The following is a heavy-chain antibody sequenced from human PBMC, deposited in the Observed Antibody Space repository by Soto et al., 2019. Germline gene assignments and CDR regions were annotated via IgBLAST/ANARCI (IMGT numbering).Heavy chain of an antibody. V-gene: IGHV3-73*02. J-gene: IGHJ2*01. Sequence: EVQLVESGGGLVQPGGSRKLSWAASGFTFSGSAMHWVRQASGKGLEWVGRIRSKANNYATVYAASVKGRFTISRDDSKNTAHLQMNSLKTEDTAVYYCARHALQYCGGDCYLLPYFDLWGRGTLVTVSS. CDR1: GFTFSGSA. CDR3: ARHALQYCGGDCYLLPYFDL. CDR2: IRSKANNYAT. D-gene: IGHD2-21*02.